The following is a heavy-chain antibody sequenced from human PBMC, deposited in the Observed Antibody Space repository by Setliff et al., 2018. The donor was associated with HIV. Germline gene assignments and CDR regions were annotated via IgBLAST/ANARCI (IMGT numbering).Heavy chain of an antibody. D-gene: IGHD4-17*01. CDR2: INAGTGNT. J-gene: IGHJ4*02. CDR1: GYTFTSYA. V-gene: IGHV1-3*01. CDR3: ARTVNDYGDYYFDY. Sequence: ASVKVSCKASGYTFTSYAMHWVRQAPGQRLEWMGWINAGTGNTKYLQNFQGRVTFSRDTSASTAYMELSSLRSEDTAVYYCARTVNDYGDYYFDYWGQGTLVTVSS.